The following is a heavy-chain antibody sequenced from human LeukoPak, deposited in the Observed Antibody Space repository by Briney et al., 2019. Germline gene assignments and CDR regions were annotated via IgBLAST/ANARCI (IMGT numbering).Heavy chain of an antibody. Sequence: GGSLRLSCEGSGFIFSDYYMAWIRQAPGRGLEWVSYIASDSRGGAVHYADSVKGRFTISRDNSKNTLYLQMNSLRAEDTAVYYCAKELGQQQLGQVDYWGQGTLVTVSS. J-gene: IGHJ4*02. CDR2: IASDSRGGAV. CDR3: AKELGQQQLGQVDY. V-gene: IGHV3-11*01. CDR1: GFIFSDYY. D-gene: IGHD6-13*01.